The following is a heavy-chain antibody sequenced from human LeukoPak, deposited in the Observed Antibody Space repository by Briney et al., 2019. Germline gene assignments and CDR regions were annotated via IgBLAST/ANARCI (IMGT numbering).Heavy chain of an antibody. CDR3: ARHVPGSYGDYHNWFDP. J-gene: IGHJ5*02. D-gene: IGHD4-17*01. CDR1: GGSISSSPYY. V-gene: IGHV4-39*01. Sequence: TSETLSLTCTVSGGSISSSPYYWGWIRQPPGKGLEWIGSIYYSGTTHCNPSLESRVTISVDTSKNQFSLKLASVTAADTAVYYCARHVPGSYGDYHNWFDPWGQGTLVTVSS. CDR2: IYYSGTT.